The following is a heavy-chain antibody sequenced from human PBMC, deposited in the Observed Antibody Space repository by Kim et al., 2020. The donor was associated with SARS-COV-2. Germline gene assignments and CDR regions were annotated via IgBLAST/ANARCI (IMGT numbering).Heavy chain of an antibody. CDR3: ARIRRDYYDSSGANFDY. J-gene: IGHJ4*02. V-gene: IGHV4-31*02. D-gene: IGHD3-22*01. Sequence: LKSRVTISVDTSKNQFSLKLSSVTAADTAVYYCARIRRDYYDSSGANFDYWGQGTLVTVSS.